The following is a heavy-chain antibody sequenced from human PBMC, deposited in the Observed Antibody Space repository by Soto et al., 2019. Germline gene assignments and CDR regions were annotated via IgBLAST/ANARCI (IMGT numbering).Heavy chain of an antibody. V-gene: IGHV3-23*01. CDR2: ISGGGDTT. D-gene: IGHD3-10*01. Sequence: EVQLLESGGGLVQPGGSLRLSCAASGFTFNNYAMTWVRQAPGKGLEWASAISGGGDTTSYADSVKGRFTVSRDGSKNTLYLQMSSLRAEDTALYYCAKGRGGSGSLTPRVDFWGQGTQVTVSS. CDR1: GFTFNNYA. J-gene: IGHJ4*02. CDR3: AKGRGGSGSLTPRVDF.